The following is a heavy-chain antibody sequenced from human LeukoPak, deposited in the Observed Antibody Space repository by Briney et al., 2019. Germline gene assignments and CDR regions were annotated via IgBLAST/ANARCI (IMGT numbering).Heavy chain of an antibody. Sequence: GGSLRLSCAASGFTFSDYHMTRIRQAPGKGLEWVSYISNSDDSINYADSVSGRFTISRDNAKSSVYLQMNSLRVEDTAVYYCTRAPAVYFFYIDVWGEGTTVTVSS. CDR1: GFTFSDYH. CDR3: TRAPAVYFFYIDV. V-gene: IGHV3-11*04. CDR2: ISNSDDSI. J-gene: IGHJ6*03.